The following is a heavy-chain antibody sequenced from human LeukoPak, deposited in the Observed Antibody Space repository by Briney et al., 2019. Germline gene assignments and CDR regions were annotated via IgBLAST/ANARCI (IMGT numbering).Heavy chain of an antibody. V-gene: IGHV1-8*01. CDR2: MNPNSGNT. CDR3: ARGARHYYDSSGSFDY. CDR1: GYTFTSYD. J-gene: IGHJ4*02. Sequence: ASVKVSCKASGYTFTSYDINWVRQATGQGLEWMGWMNPNSGNTGYAQKFQGRVTMTRNTSISTAYMELSSLRSEDTAVYYCARGARHYYDSSGSFDYWGQGTLVTVSS. D-gene: IGHD3-22*01.